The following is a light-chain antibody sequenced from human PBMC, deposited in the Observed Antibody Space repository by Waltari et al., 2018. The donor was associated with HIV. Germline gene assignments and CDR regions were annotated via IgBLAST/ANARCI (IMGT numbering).Light chain of an antibody. CDR2: HNY. Sequence: QSGLTQPPSVSGAPGQRVTISCTGSTSNTPADSDVSWYQQLPGTAPTLLLCHNYIRRSGVREGFAGYQPGTSASLALSGLEDDDEADYYCQSYDRTLPYWWLLGGGTKLIVL. CDR3: QSYDRTLPYWWL. V-gene: IGLV1-40*01. J-gene: IGLJ3*02. CDR1: TSNTPADSD.